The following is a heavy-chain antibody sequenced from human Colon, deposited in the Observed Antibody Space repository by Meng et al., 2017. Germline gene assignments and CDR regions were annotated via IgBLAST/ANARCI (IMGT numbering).Heavy chain of an antibody. CDR3: ARGYYDSSGYGYWYFDL. Sequence: QVQPQESGPGLVKPSQTLSLTCTVSGSPISSGDYYWSWIRQPPWKGLEWIGYIYYSGSTYYNPSLKSRVTISVDTSKNQFSLKLSSVTAADTAVYYCARGYYDSSGYGYWYFDLWGRGTLVTVSS. V-gene: IGHV4-30-4*01. CDR2: IYYSGST. D-gene: IGHD3-22*01. CDR1: GSPISSGDYY. J-gene: IGHJ2*01.